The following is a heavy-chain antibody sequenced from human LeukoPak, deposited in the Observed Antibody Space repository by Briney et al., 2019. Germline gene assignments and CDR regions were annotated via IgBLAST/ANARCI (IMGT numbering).Heavy chain of an antibody. CDR1: GGSFSGYY. D-gene: IGHD5-18*01. CDR2: INHSGST. CDR3: ARVDTANFDY. Sequence: PSETLSLTCAVYGGSFSGYYWSWIRQPPGKGLEWIGEINHSGSTNHNPSLKSRVTISVDTSKNQFSLKLSSVTAADTAVYYCARVDTANFDYWGQGTLVTVSS. J-gene: IGHJ4*02. V-gene: IGHV4-34*01.